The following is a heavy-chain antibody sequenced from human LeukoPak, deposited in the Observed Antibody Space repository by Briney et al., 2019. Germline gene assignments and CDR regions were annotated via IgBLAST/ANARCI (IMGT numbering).Heavy chain of an antibody. V-gene: IGHV4-4*02. CDR3: ARRPNWASSSDWYFDL. CDR1: GGSISGTNW. D-gene: IGHD7-27*01. CDR2: ISYSGST. J-gene: IGHJ2*01. Sequence: SGTLSLTCGVSGGSISGTNWWSWVRQPPGKGLEWIGYISYSGSTNYNPSLKSRVTISVDTSKNQFSLKLSSVTAADTAVFYCARRPNWASSSDWYFDLWGRGTLVTVSS.